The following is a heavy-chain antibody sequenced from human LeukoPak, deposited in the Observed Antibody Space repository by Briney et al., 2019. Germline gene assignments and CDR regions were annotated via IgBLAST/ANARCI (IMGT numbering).Heavy chain of an antibody. CDR1: GFTFSSYS. V-gene: IGHV3-21*01. J-gene: IGHJ6*03. Sequence: GGSLRLSCAASGFTFSSYSMNWVRQAPGKGLEWVSSISSSSSYIYYADSVKGRFIISRDNAKNSLYLQMNGLRAEDTAVYYCARDPYSGSYGNYHYYFMDVWGKGTTVTISS. CDR3: ARDPYSGSYGNYHYYFMDV. CDR2: ISSSSSYI. D-gene: IGHD1-26*01.